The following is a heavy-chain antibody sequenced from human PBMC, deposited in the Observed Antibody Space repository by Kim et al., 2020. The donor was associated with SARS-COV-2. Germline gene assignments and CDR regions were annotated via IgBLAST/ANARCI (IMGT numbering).Heavy chain of an antibody. CDR3: ARDPVAVAVDY. CDR2: ISSSSSTI. CDR1: GFTFSSYS. D-gene: IGHD6-19*01. Sequence: GGSLRLSCAAAGFTFSSYSMNWVRQAPGKGLEWVSYISSSSSTIYYADSVKGRFTISRDNAKNSLYLQRNSLRAEDTAVYYCARDPVAVAVDYWGQGTLVTVAS. V-gene: IGHV3-48*01. J-gene: IGHJ4*02.